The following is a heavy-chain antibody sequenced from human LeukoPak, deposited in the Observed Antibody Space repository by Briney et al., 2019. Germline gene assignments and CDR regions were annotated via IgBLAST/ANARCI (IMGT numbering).Heavy chain of an antibody. J-gene: IGHJ4*02. CDR3: ARYSPSSGCFDC. Sequence: SETLSLTCTVSGYSISSDYYWGWIRQPPGKGLEWIGNIYHTGSTYYNPSLKSRVTISVDTSKNQFSLKLSFATAADTAVYYCARYSPSSGCFDCWGQGTLVTVSS. CDR2: IYHTGST. CDR1: GYSISSDYY. V-gene: IGHV4-38-2*02. D-gene: IGHD6-6*01.